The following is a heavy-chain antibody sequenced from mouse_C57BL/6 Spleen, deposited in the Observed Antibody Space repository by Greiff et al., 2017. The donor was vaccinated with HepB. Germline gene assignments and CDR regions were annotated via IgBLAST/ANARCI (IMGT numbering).Heavy chain of an antibody. Sequence: VKLMESGAELVKPGASVKLSCKASGYTFTEYTIHWVKQRPGQGLEWIGEIDPSDSYTNYNQKFKGKSTLTVDKSSSTAYMQLSSLTSEDSAVYYCARAGYDGAMDYWGQGTSVTVSS. CDR2: IDPSDSYT. J-gene: IGHJ4*01. D-gene: IGHD2-2*01. CDR1: GYTFTEYT. CDR3: ARAGYDGAMDY. V-gene: IGHV1-69*01.